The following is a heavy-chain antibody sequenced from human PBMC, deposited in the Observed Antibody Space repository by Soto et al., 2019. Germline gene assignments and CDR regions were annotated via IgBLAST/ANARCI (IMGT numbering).Heavy chain of an antibody. CDR3: AAGGGLPRYY. J-gene: IGHJ4*02. V-gene: IGHV4-30-2*01. D-gene: IGHD5-12*01. CDR1: GGSISSGGYS. Sequence: SETLSLTCAVSGGSISSGGYSWSWIRQPPGKGLEWIGYIYHSGSTYYNPSLKSRVTISVDRSKNQFSMKLSSVTAADTAVYYCAAGGGLPRYYWGQGTLVTVSS. CDR2: IYHSGST.